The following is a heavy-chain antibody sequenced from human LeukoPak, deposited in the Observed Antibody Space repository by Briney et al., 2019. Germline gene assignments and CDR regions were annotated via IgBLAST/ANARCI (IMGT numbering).Heavy chain of an antibody. Sequence: GGSLRLSCAASGFTFSDYYMSWIRQAPGKGLEWVACISSSGSTIYYADSVKGRFTISRDNAKNSLYLQMNSLRAEDTAVYYCARGVRRLWFGEPTGAFDIWGQGTMVTVSS. CDR1: GFTFSDYY. CDR2: ISSSGSTI. J-gene: IGHJ3*02. V-gene: IGHV3-11*04. CDR3: ARGVRRLWFGEPTGAFDI. D-gene: IGHD3-10*01.